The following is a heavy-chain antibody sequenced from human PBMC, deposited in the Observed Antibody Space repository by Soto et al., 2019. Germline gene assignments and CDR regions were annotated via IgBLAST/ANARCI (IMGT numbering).Heavy chain of an antibody. Sequence: GGSLRLSGAASGFTFSSYAISWVRQAPWKGLEWVSAISGSGVSTYYADSVKGRFTISRDNSKNTLYLQMNSLRAEDTAVYYCPKETRRRYFDYWCQRLLISVCS. D-gene: IGHD2-2*01. CDR2: ISGSGVST. CDR1: GFTFSSYA. J-gene: IGHJ4*02. V-gene: IGHV3-23*01. CDR3: PKETRRRYFDY.